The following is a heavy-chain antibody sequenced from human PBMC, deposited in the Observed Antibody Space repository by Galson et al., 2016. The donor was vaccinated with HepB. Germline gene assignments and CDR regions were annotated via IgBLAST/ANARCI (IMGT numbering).Heavy chain of an antibody. Sequence: SLRLSCAASGFTFNLYAMHWVRQSPGRGLEWLAFISYDGTCKYYADSVRGRFTVSRDNSNHTLYLHMDSLRAEDTALYYCARDLGYSSGWGDYWGQGTLVTVSS. CDR3: ARDLGYSSGWGDY. CDR1: GFTFNLYA. CDR2: ISYDGTCK. J-gene: IGHJ4*02. D-gene: IGHD6-25*01. V-gene: IGHV3-30*03.